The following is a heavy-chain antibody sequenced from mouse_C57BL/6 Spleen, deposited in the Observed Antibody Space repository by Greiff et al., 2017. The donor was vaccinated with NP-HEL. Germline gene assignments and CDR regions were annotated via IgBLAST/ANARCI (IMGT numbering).Heavy chain of an antibody. CDR1: GYSFTDYN. V-gene: IGHV1-39*01. CDR2: INPNYGTT. CDR3: ARRDYYGSSYGEFAY. J-gene: IGHJ3*01. Sequence: EVQLQQSGPELVKPGASVKISCKASGYSFTDYNMNWVKQSNGKSLEWIGVINPNYGTTSYNLKFKGKATLTVDQSSSTAYMQLNSLTSEDSAVYYCARRDYYGSSYGEFAYWGQGTLVTVSA. D-gene: IGHD1-1*01.